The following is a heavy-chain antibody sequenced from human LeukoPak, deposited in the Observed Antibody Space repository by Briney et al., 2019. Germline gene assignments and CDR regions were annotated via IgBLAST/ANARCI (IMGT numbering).Heavy chain of an antibody. J-gene: IGHJ4*02. V-gene: IGHV3-9*03. CDR1: GFTFDDYA. D-gene: IGHD3-22*01. CDR2: ISWNSGSI. CDR3: AKTNYYDSSGFDY. Sequence: PGRSLRLSCAASGFTFDDYAMHWVRQAPGKGLEWVSGISWNSGSIGYADSVKGRFTISRDNAKNSLYLQMNSLRAEDMALYYCAKTNYYDSSGFDYWGQGTLVTVSS.